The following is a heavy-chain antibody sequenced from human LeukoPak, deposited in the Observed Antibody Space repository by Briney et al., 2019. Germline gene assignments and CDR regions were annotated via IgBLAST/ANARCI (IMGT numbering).Heavy chain of an antibody. CDR2: IYYSGST. D-gene: IGHD1-14*01. V-gene: IGHV4-59*01. CDR1: GGSTSSYY. CDR3: ASDLGITGTDYYYYMDV. J-gene: IGHJ6*03. Sequence: SETLSLTCTVSGGSTSSYYWSWIRQPPGKGLEWIGYIYYSGSTNYNPSLKSRVTISVDTSKNQFSLKLSSVTAADTAVYYCASDLGITGTDYYYYMDVWGKGTTVTVSS.